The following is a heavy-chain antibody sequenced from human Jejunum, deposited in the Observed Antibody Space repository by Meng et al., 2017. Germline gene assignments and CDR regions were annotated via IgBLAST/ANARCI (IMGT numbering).Heavy chain of an antibody. J-gene: IGHJ4*02. CDR3: ARDYYDSSATQRGGFEY. V-gene: IGHV3-30*01. CDR1: GIIFSSYA. D-gene: IGHD3-22*01. Sequence: GESLKISCAASGIIFSSYAVHWVRQAPGKGLEWVAVISYDGSRKYQADSVKGRFTISRDNSKNTVYLQMNNLRAEDTAVYYCARDYYDSSATQRGGFEYWGQGTLVTVSS. CDR2: ISYDGSRK.